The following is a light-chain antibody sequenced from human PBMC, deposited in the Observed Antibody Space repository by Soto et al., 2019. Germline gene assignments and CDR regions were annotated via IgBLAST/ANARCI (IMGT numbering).Light chain of an antibody. CDR3: QQFHDWPMT. CDR1: QSVGSD. J-gene: IGKJ3*01. CDR2: GAS. V-gene: IGKV3-15*01. Sequence: ESVLTQSPATLSLSPGERATLSCRASQSVGSDLAWYQQKPGQAPRLLISGASTRATGIPARFSGSGSGTDFTLTISSLQSEDFAVYYCQQFHDWPMTFGPGTKVDIK.